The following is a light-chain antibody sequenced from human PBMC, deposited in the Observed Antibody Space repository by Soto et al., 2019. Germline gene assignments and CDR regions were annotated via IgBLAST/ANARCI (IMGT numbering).Light chain of an antibody. CDR3: QQYNKWPPLT. V-gene: IGKV3-15*01. Sequence: DIVLTQSPGTLSLSPGERATLSCRAIQSVSSIYLAWYQHKPGQAPRLLIYDASTRATGIPARFSGGGSGTEFTLTISSLQSEDSAVYYCQQYNKWPPLTFGGGTKVDI. CDR1: QSVSSIY. J-gene: IGKJ4*01. CDR2: DAS.